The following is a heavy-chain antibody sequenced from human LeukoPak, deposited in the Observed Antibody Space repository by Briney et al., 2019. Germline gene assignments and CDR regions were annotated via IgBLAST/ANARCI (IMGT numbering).Heavy chain of an antibody. D-gene: IGHD4-17*01. CDR1: GFTFSSYA. CDR3: ARAIYTEGTVTTNY. V-gene: IGHV3-30-3*01. Sequence: PGGSLRLSCAASGFTFSSYAMHWVRQAPGKGLEWVAVISYDGSNKYYADSVKGRFTISRDNPKNTLYLQMNSLRPEDTAVYYYARAIYTEGTVTTNYWGQGTLVTVSS. J-gene: IGHJ4*02. CDR2: ISYDGSNK.